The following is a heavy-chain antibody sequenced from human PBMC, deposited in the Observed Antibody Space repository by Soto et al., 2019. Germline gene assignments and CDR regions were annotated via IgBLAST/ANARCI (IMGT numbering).Heavy chain of an antibody. CDR2: IIPIFGTA. V-gene: IGHV1-69*13. CDR3: ARYCSSTSCYMAYYYYGMDV. Sequence: GASVKVSCKASGGTFSSYAISWVRQAPGQGLEWMGGIIPIFGTANYAQKFQSRVTITADESTSTAYMELSSLRSEDTAVYYCARYCSSTSCYMAYYYYGMDVWGQGTTVTVSS. CDR1: GGTFSSYA. J-gene: IGHJ6*02. D-gene: IGHD2-2*02.